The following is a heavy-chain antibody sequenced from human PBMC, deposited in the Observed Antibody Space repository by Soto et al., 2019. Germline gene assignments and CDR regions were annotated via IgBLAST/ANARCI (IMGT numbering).Heavy chain of an antibody. Sequence: QVQLVQSGAEVKKPGSSVKVSCKASGGTFSSYAISWVRQAPGQGLEWMGGIIPIFGTANYAQKFQGRVTITADESTSTAYMELSSLISEVTAVYFGARDSGSYRYFDYWGQGTVVTVSS. CDR1: GGTFSSYA. CDR2: IIPIFGTA. V-gene: IGHV1-69*01. J-gene: IGHJ4*02. D-gene: IGHD1-26*01. CDR3: ARDSGSYRYFDY.